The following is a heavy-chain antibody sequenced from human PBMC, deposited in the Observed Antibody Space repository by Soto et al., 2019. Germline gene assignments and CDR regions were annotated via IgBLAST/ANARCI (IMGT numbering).Heavy chain of an antibody. CDR3: ARCTVDTIVTSDWCNWFDP. J-gene: IGHJ5*02. D-gene: IGHD5-18*01. CDR2: VSGSGGTT. CDR1: GFTFSNYA. V-gene: IGHV3-23*01. Sequence: EVQLLESGGGLVQPGGSLRLSCAASGFTFSNYAMSWVRQAPGKGLEWVSAVSGSGGTTYYADSVRGRFTISRDNSKNTLYLLMNSLRAEDTAIYFCARCTVDTIVTSDWCNWFDPWGQGTLVTVSS.